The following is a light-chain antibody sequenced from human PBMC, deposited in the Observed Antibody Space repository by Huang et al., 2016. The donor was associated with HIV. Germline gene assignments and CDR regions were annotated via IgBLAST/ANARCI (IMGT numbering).Light chain of an antibody. CDR2: AAS. Sequence: EFVLTQSPGTLSLSPGERASLSCRASQSVSSTFLAWYQQRPGRAPRLLIYAASSRATGIPGRFVDSGSGTDFTLTIKGLEPEDFAVYYCEHFGTSPPLTFGGGTKVEIK. CDR3: EHFGTSPPLT. J-gene: IGKJ4*01. CDR1: QSVSSTF. V-gene: IGKV3-20*01.